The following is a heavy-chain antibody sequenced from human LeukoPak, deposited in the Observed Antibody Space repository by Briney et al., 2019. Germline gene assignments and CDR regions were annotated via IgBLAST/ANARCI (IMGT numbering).Heavy chain of an antibody. J-gene: IGHJ4*02. V-gene: IGHV3-9*01. D-gene: IGHD6-13*01. Sequence: PGGSLRLSCAASGFTFDDYAMHWVRQAPGKGLEWVSGISWNSGSIGYADSVKGRFTISRDNAKNSLYLQMNSLRAEDTALYYCATSAAAGSEGYFAYWGQGTLVTVSS. CDR1: GFTFDDYA. CDR3: ATSAAAGSEGYFAY. CDR2: ISWNSGSI.